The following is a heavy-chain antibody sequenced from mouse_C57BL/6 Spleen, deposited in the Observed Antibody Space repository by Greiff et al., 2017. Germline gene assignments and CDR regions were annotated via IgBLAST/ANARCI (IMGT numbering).Heavy chain of an antibody. CDR1: GYTFTSYW. CDR3: ARRWDGYAMDY. D-gene: IGHD4-1*01. V-gene: IGHV1-55*01. CDR2: IYPGSGST. J-gene: IGHJ4*01. Sequence: QVHVKQPGAELVKPGASVKMSCKASGYTFTSYWITWVKQRPGQGLEWIGDIYPGSGSTNYNEKFKSKATLTVDTSSSTAYMQLSSLTSEDSAVYYCARRWDGYAMDYWGQGTSVTVSS.